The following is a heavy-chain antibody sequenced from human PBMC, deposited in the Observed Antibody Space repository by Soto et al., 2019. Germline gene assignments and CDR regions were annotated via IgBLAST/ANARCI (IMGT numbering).Heavy chain of an antibody. CDR3: AKDSFVSRATPN. Sequence: EVQLLESGGGLVQPGGSLRLSCAASGFTFSSYAMSWVRQAPGKGLEWVSAISGSGGSTYYGDSVKGRFTISRDNSKNTLYLQMNSLRAEDTAVYYCAKDSFVSRATPNWGQGTLVTVSS. D-gene: IGHD3-16*01. CDR1: GFTFSSYA. V-gene: IGHV3-23*01. J-gene: IGHJ4*02. CDR2: ISGSGGST.